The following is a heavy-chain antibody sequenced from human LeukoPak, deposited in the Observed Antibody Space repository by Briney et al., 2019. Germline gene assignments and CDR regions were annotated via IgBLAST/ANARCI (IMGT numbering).Heavy chain of an antibody. Sequence: GASVKVSCKASGGTFSSYAISWVRQAPGQGLEWMGGIIPIIGTANYAQKFQGRVTITADESTSTAYMELSSLRSEDTAVYYCATERKTAYYYDSSGYYYGRIDYWAREPWSPSPQ. CDR3: ATERKTAYYYDSSGYYYGRIDY. V-gene: IGHV1-69*13. D-gene: IGHD3-22*01. J-gene: IGHJ4*02. CDR1: GGTFSSYA. CDR2: IIPIIGTA.